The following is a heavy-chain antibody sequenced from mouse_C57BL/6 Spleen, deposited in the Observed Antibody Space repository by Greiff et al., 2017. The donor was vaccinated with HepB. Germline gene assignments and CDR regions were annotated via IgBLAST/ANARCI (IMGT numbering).Heavy chain of an antibody. V-gene: IGHV1-62-2*01. CDR2: FYPGSGSI. Sequence: QVQLKASGAELVKPGASVKLSCKASGYTFTEYTIHWVKQRSGQGLEWIGWFYPGSGSIKYNEKFKDKATLTADKSSSTVYMELSRLTSEDSAVYFCARHEDKGYYYGSSYVGYYAMDYWGQGTSVTVSS. D-gene: IGHD1-1*01. CDR1: GYTFTEYT. J-gene: IGHJ4*01. CDR3: ARHEDKGYYYGSSYVGYYAMDY.